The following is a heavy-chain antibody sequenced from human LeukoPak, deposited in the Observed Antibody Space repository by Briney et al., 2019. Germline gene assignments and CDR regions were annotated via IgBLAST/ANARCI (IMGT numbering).Heavy chain of an antibody. J-gene: IGHJ4*02. D-gene: IGHD5-18*01. CDR3: AKVRGYSYGPFDY. CDR1: GFTFDDYA. Sequence: GGSLRLSCEASGFTFDDYAMHWVRQVPGKGLEWASGISWNSGDIGYADSVKGRFTISRDNAKNSLYLQMNSLRAEDTALYYCAKVRGYSYGPFDYWGQGTLVTVSP. CDR2: ISWNSGDI. V-gene: IGHV3-9*01.